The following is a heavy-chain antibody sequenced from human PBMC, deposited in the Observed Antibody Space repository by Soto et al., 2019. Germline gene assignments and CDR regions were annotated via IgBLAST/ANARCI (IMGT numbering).Heavy chain of an antibody. CDR2: IYYSGST. CDR3: ARLEWLPHYFDY. D-gene: IGHD3-3*01. J-gene: IGHJ4*02. V-gene: IGHV4-59*08. CDR1: GGSISSYY. Sequence: SETLSLTCTVSGGSISSYYWSWIRQPPGKGLEWIGYIYYSGSTNYNPSLKSRVTISVDTSKNQFSLKLSSVTAADTAVYYCARLEWLPHYFDYWGQGTLVTVSS.